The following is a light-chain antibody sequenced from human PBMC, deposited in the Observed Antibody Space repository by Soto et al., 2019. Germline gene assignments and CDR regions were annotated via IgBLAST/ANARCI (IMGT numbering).Light chain of an antibody. J-gene: IGLJ3*02. CDR2: EDS. CDR1: SNDVGKYNL. Sequence: QSVLTQPASVSGSPGQSITISCTGTSNDVGKYNLVSWYQQHPDKSPRLLIYEDSQRPSGLSDRFSGSKSGNTASLTISGLQAEDEADYYCSSYAGSSTLVFGGGTKLTVL. V-gene: IGLV2-23*01. CDR3: SSYAGSSTLV.